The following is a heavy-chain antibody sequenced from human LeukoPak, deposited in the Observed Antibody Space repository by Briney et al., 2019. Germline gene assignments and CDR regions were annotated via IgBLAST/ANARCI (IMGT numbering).Heavy chain of an antibody. D-gene: IGHD6-13*01. V-gene: IGHV4-34*01. CDR1: GGSFSGYY. J-gene: IGHJ6*03. Sequence: PSETLSLTCAVYGGSFSGYYWSWLRQPPGKGLEWIGEINHSGSTNYNPSLKSRVTISVDTSKNQFSLKLSSVTAADTAVYYCARLRLAAAKFEYYYYYMDVWGKGTTVTVSS. CDR2: INHSGST. CDR3: ARLRLAAAKFEYYYYYMDV.